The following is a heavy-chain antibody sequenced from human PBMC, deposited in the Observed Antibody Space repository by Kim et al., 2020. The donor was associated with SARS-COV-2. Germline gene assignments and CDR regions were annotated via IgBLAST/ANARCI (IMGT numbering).Heavy chain of an antibody. V-gene: IGHV1-8*01. D-gene: IGHD1-1*01. CDR2: MNPNSGNT. CDR3: ARGHAWNGGPYYFDY. J-gene: IGHJ4*02. Sequence: ASVKVSCKASGYTFSSYDINWVRQATGQGLEWMGWMNPNSGNTGYAQKFQGRVTMTRNTSTNTAYMDLSSLRSEETAVYYCARGHAWNGGPYYFDYWGQGTLVTVSS. CDR1: GYTFSSYD.